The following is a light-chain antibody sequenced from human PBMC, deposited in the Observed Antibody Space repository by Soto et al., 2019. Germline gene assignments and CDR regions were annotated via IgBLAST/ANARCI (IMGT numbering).Light chain of an antibody. CDR1: QSVSNNY. V-gene: IGKV3-20*01. CDR2: GAS. Sequence: IELTQSPGTLSLSPGERATLSCGASQSVSNNYLACYQQKPGQATRLLIDGASNMATGIPDRFSGSGSGTDFTLTISRLEPEDFAVYYCQQYGSSGTFGQGTKVEIK. J-gene: IGKJ1*01. CDR3: QQYGSSGT.